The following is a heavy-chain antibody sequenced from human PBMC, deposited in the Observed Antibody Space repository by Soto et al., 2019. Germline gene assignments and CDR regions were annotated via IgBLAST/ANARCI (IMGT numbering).Heavy chain of an antibody. V-gene: IGHV3-30*18. J-gene: IGHJ6*02. D-gene: IGHD6-13*01. Sequence: PGGSLRLSCAASGFSFASYAMSWVRQAPGKGLEWVAVISYDGSNKYYADSVKGRFTISRDNSKNTLYLQMNSLRAEDTAVYYCAKDSASAAAGPSYYSGMDVWGQGTTVTVSS. CDR3: AKDSASAAAGPSYYSGMDV. CDR2: ISYDGSNK. CDR1: GFSFASYA.